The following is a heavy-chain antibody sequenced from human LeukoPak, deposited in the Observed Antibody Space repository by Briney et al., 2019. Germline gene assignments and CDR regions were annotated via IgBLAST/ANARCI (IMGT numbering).Heavy chain of an antibody. CDR2: IYHSGST. D-gene: IGHD7-27*01. V-gene: IGHV4-4*02. CDR1: GGSISSSNW. J-gene: IGHJ2*01. Sequence: SGTLSLTCAVSGGSISSSNWWSWVRQPPGKGLEWIGEIYHSGSTNYNPSLKSRVTISVDTSKNQFSLKLSSVTAADTAVYYCARSPNWGSVDYWYFDLWGRGTLVTVSS. CDR3: ARSPNWGSVDYWYFDL.